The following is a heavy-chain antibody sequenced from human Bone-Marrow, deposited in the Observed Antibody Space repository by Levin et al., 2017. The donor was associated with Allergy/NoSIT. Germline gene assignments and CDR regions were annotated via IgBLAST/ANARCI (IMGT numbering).Heavy chain of an antibody. CDR2: ISGSGGST. V-gene: IGHV3-23*01. D-gene: IGHD2-2*01. CDR1: GFTFSSYA. CDR3: AKGPCISTSCYARDYYGMDV. Sequence: GESLKISCAASGFTFSSYAMSWVRQAPGKGLEWVSAISGSGGSTYYADSVKGRFTISRDNSKNTLYLQMNSLRAEDTAVYYCAKGPCISTSCYARDYYGMDVWGQGTTVTVSS. J-gene: IGHJ6*02.